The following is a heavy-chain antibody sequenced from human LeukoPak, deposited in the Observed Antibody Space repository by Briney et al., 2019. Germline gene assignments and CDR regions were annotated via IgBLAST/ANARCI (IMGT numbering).Heavy chain of an antibody. D-gene: IGHD2-2*01. CDR2: INWSGGST. Sequence: PGGPLRFSCTASGFVFDEHGMSWVRQVPGKGLQGVSGINWSGGSTGYADPLRGRFTISRDNAKNSLYLQMDSLRAEDTALYYCARAPITSPFYFDYWGQGTLVTVSS. V-gene: IGHV3-20*04. CDR3: ARAPITSPFYFDY. CDR1: GFVFDEHG. J-gene: IGHJ4*02.